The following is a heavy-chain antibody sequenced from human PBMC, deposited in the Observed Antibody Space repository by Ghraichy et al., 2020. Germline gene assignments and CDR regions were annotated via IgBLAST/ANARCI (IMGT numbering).Heavy chain of an antibody. CDR2: IYYSGSA. D-gene: IGHD2-15*01. J-gene: IGHJ4*02. CDR1: GGSISSYY. V-gene: IGHV4-59*01. Sequence: SETLSLTCTVSGGSISSYYWSWIRQPPGKGLEWIGYIYYSGSANYNPSLKSRVTISVDTSKNQFSLKLSSVTAADTAVYYCARAAVYCSGGSCERTFDYWGQGTLVTVSS. CDR3: ARAAVYCSGGSCERTFDY.